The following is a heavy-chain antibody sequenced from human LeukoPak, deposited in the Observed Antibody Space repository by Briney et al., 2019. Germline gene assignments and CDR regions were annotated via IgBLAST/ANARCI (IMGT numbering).Heavy chain of an antibody. CDR2: IYYSGST. J-gene: IGHJ4*02. CDR3: ARDRDGSGRFDY. V-gene: IGHV4-31*03. D-gene: IGHD3-10*01. Sequence: PSETLSLTCTVSGGSISSGGYYWSWVRQHPGKGLEWIGYIYYSGSTYYNPSLKSRVTISVDTSKNQFSLKLSSVTAADTAVYYCARDRDGSGRFDYWGQGTLVTVSS. CDR1: GGSISSGGYY.